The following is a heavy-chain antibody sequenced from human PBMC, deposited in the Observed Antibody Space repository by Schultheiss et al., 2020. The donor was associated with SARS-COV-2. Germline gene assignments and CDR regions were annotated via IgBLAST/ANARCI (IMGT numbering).Heavy chain of an antibody. Sequence: GESLKISCAASGFTVSSNYMSWVRQAPGKGLEWVSVIYSGGSTYYADSVKGRFTISRDNSKNTLYLQMNSLRAEDTAVYYCARASTTYDFGAEGYYGMDVWGQGTTVTVSS. CDR3: ARASTTYDFGAEGYYGMDV. CDR2: IYSGGST. J-gene: IGHJ6*02. CDR1: GFTVSSNY. V-gene: IGHV3-66*01. D-gene: IGHD3-3*01.